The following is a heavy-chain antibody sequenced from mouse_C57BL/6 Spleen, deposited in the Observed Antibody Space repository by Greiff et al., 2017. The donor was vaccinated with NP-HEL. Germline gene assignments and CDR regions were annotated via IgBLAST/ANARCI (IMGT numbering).Heavy chain of an antibody. CDR2: IWRGGST. J-gene: IGHJ1*03. V-gene: IGHV2-5*01. CDR1: GFSLTSYG. Sequence: QVQLQQSGPGLVQPSQSLSITCTVSGFSLTSYGVHWVRQSPGKGLEWLGVIWRGGSTDYNAAFMSRLSITKDNSKSQVFFKMNSLQADDTAIYYCAKNLLYDGYSHWYFDVWGTGTTVTVSS. D-gene: IGHD2-3*01. CDR3: AKNLLYDGYSHWYFDV.